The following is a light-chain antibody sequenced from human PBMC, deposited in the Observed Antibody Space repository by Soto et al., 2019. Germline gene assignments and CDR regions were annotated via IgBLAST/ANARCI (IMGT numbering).Light chain of an antibody. V-gene: IGLV2-8*01. CDR2: EVT. Sequence: QSALTQPPSASGSPGQIVTISCTGTSSDFGGYDYVSWYQQHPGKAPKLMIYEVTIRPSGVSDRFSGSKSGNTAYLTVSGLQAEDEADYYCSSYTGGNPSYVFGTGTKVTVL. CDR1: SSDFGGYDY. CDR3: SSYTGGNPSYV. J-gene: IGLJ1*01.